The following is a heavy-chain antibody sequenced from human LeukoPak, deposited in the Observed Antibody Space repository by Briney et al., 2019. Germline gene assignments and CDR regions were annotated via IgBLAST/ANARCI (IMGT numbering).Heavy chain of an antibody. Sequence: ASVKVSCKASGGTFSSYAVSWVRQAPGQGLEWMGWMNPNSGNTGYAQKFQGRVTMTRNTSISTAYMELSSLRSEGTAVYYCPRGWSGRRTILKAYGMDVWGQGTLVTVSS. D-gene: IGHD3-3*01. J-gene: IGHJ6*02. CDR1: GGTFSSYA. V-gene: IGHV1-8*02. CDR3: PRGWSGRRTILKAYGMDV. CDR2: MNPNSGNT.